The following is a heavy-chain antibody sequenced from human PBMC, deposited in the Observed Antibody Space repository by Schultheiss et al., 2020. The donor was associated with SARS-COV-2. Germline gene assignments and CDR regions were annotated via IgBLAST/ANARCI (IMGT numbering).Heavy chain of an antibody. J-gene: IGHJ5*02. CDR2: INSDGSST. V-gene: IGHV3-74*01. CDR1: GFTFSSYD. D-gene: IGHD3-3*01. CDR3: VRDMRYDGGFDP. Sequence: GGSLRLSCATSGFTFSSYDIIWVRQAPGKGLEWVSRINSDGSSTSYADSVKGRFTISRDNAENTLYLQMNSLRAEDTAVYYCVRDMRYDGGFDPWGQGTLVTVSS.